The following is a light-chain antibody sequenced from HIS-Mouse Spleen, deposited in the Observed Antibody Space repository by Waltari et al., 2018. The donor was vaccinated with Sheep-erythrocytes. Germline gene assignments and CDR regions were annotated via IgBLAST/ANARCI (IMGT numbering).Light chain of an antibody. J-gene: IGKJ2*01. V-gene: IGKV3-15*01. Sequence: EIVMTQSPAALSVSSGERATLSCRASQSVSSNLAWYQHKPGQAPRLLIYGASTRATGIPARFSGSGSGTEFTLTISSMQSEDFAVYYCQQYNNWPPPYTFGQGTKLEIK. CDR1: QSVSSN. CDR2: GAS. CDR3: QQYNNWPPPYT.